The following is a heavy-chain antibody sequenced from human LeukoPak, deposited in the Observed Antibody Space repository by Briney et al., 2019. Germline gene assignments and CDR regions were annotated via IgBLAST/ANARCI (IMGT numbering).Heavy chain of an antibody. CDR1: GYSISSGYY. D-gene: IGHD2-21*01. Sequence: SETLSLTCTVSGYSISSGYYWGWIRQPPGKGLEWIGSFYHSGTTYYNPSLRSRVTISVDTSRNQFSLKLSSVTAGDTAVYYCARVILRGRFDPWGQGTLVTVSS. J-gene: IGHJ5*02. V-gene: IGHV4-38-2*02. CDR3: ARVILRGRFDP. CDR2: FYHSGTT.